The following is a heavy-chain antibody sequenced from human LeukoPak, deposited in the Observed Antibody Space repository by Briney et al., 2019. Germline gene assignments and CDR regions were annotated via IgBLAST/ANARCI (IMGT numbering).Heavy chain of an antibody. Sequence: GASVKVSCKASGYTFTNYHVHWVRQAPGQGLEWMGIINPSGGTTTYAQKLQGRVTMTRDTSTSTVYMELSSLRSEDTAVYYCAREKGSLLLRSSSWYVNWGQGTLVTVSS. CDR2: INPSGGTT. CDR3: AREKGSLLLRSSSWYVN. V-gene: IGHV1-46*04. D-gene: IGHD6-13*01. J-gene: IGHJ4*02. CDR1: GYTFTNYH.